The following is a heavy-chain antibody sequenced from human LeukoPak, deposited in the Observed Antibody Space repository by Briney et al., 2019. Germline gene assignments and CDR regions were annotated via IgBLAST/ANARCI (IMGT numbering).Heavy chain of an antibody. Sequence: PGGSLRLSCAASGFTFSSYWMSWVRQAPGKGLEWVSIISSGSSYIHYADSVKGRFTISRDNAKNSLYLQMNSLRAEDTAVYYCAKGRLNSGYDSFDYWGQGTLVTVSS. CDR1: GFTFSSYW. CDR2: ISSGSSYI. CDR3: AKGRLNSGYDSFDY. V-gene: IGHV3-21*01. D-gene: IGHD5-12*01. J-gene: IGHJ4*02.